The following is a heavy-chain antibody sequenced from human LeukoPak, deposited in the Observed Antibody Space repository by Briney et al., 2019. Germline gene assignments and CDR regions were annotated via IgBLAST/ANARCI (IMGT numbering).Heavy chain of an antibody. D-gene: IGHD5-18*01. CDR3: ARRRGGYSYSFDY. J-gene: IGHJ4*02. V-gene: IGHV4-34*01. CDR1: GGSFSGYY. CDR2: INHSGST. Sequence: SETLSLTCAVYGGSFSGYYWSWIRQPPGKGLEWIGEINHSGSTNYNPSLKSRVTIPVDTSKNQFSLKLSSVTAADTAVYYCARRRGGYSYSFDYWGQGTLVTVSS.